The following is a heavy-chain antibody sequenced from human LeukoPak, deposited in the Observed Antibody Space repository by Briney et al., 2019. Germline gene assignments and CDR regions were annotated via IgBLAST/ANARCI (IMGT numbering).Heavy chain of an antibody. CDR2: INPNSGDT. D-gene: IGHD2-2*01. CDR1: GYTFTGYY. V-gene: IGHV1-2*02. CDR3: ARANPLYCSSTTCLFDY. Sequence: EASVKVSCKASGYTFTGYYMHWVRQVPGQGFEWMGWINPNSGDTNYAQKFQGRVTMTRDTSISTAHMELSRLRSDDTAVYYCARANPLYCSSTTCLFDYWGQGTLVTVSS. J-gene: IGHJ4*02.